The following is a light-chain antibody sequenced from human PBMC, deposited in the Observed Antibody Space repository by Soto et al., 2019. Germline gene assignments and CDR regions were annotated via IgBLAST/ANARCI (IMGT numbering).Light chain of an antibody. J-gene: IGKJ5*01. Sequence: LTPSPTTLSLAPGGSATLSCTAIQTVSITYLTWYQQKPGQAPRLLIFGASKRATGIPDRFSGSGSGRDFTLTISGLEPEDFAVYYCQQYGSSPLISFGQGTRLEI. CDR3: QQYGSSPLIS. CDR1: QTVSITY. CDR2: GAS. V-gene: IGKV3-20*01.